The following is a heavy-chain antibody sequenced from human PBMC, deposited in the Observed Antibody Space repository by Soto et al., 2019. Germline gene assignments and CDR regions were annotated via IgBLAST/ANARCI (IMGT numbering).Heavy chain of an antibody. CDR3: ARNLAAGDY. V-gene: IGHV1-46*01. Sequence: QVQLVQSGAEVTKPGASVKVSCKASGYTFTNSYIHWVRQAPGQGLEWMALLNPNGGSTNYAQNFQGRVTVTRDTSTSTVYMELTSLTSEDTAVYYCARNLAAGDYWGQGTLVTVSS. J-gene: IGHJ4*02. CDR1: GYTFTNSY. D-gene: IGHD6-13*01. CDR2: LNPNGGST.